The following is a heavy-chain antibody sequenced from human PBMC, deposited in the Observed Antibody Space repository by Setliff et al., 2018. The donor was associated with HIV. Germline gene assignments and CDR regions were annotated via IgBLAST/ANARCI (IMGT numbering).Heavy chain of an antibody. V-gene: IGHV4-4*09. CDR2: VYTSGST. Sequence: SETLSLTCTVSGGSINNYYWSWIRQPPGKGLEWIGYVYTSGSTNYNPSLKSRVTMSVDTSKNQFSLKLSSVTAADTAVYYCARARRAGSGPKYFQHWGQGTLVIVSS. J-gene: IGHJ1*01. CDR3: ARARRAGSGPKYFQH. D-gene: IGHD2-15*01. CDR1: GGSINNYY.